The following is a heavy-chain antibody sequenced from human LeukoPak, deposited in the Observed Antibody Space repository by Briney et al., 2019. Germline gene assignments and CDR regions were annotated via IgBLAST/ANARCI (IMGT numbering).Heavy chain of an antibody. CDR1: GFTFTSSA. CDR2: IVVGSGNT. CDR3: AAVGYDFWSGYYNFDY. J-gene: IGHJ4*02. V-gene: IGHV1-58*01. D-gene: IGHD3-3*01. Sequence: SVKVSCKASGFTFTSSAVQWVRQARGQRLEWIGWIVVGSGNTNYAQKFQERDTITRDMSTSTAYMELSSLRSEDTAVYYCAAVGYDFWSGYYNFDYWGQGTLVTVSS.